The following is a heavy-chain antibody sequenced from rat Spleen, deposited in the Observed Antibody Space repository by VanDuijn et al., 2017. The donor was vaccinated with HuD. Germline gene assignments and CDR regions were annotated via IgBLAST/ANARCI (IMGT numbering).Heavy chain of an antibody. Sequence: EVQLVESGGGLVQPGRSMKLSCAASGFTFSNYDMAWVRQAPTKGLEWVASINYDGSSTYYRDSVKGRFTISRDNAKSTLYLQMDSLRSEDTATYYCARWRQYFDYWGQGVMVTVSS. CDR2: INYDGSST. CDR3: ARWRQYFDY. D-gene: IGHD4-2*01. V-gene: IGHV5-25*01. J-gene: IGHJ2*01. CDR1: GFTFSNYD.